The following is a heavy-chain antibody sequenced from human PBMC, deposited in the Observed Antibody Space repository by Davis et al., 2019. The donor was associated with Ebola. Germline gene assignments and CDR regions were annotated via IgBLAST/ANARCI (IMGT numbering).Heavy chain of an antibody. Sequence: GESLKISCAASGFTFSSYGMHWVRQAPGKGLEWVAVIWYDGSNKYYADSVKGRFTISRDNSKNTLYLQMNSLRAEDTAVYYCAKDIRSLNYCSGGSCYGAFDYWGQGTLVTVSS. V-gene: IGHV3-33*06. CDR1: GFTFSSYG. J-gene: IGHJ4*02. CDR2: IWYDGSNK. D-gene: IGHD2-15*01. CDR3: AKDIRSLNYCSGGSCYGAFDY.